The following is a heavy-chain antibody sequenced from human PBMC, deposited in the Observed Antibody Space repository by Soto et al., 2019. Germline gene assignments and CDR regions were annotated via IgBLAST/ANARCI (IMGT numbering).Heavy chain of an antibody. V-gene: IGHV4-30-4*01. CDR1: GGSISSGDYY. CDR2: IYCSGST. J-gene: IGHJ4*02. Sequence: SETLSLTCTVSGGSISSGDYYWSWIRQPPGKGLEWIGYIYCSGSTYYNPSLKSRVTISVDTSKNQFSLKLSSVTAADTAVYYCALISSTSQYYDFWSGYYACVFDDWMQGTLV. D-gene: IGHD3-3*01. CDR3: ALISSTSQYYDFWSGYYACVFDD.